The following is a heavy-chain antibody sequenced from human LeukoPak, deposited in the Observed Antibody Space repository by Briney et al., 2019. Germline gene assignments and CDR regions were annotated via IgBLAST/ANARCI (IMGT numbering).Heavy chain of an antibody. CDR2: IYYSGST. CDR3: ARQLRGEAVACPLQPFDD. J-gene: IGHJ4*02. Sequence: SETLSLTCTVSGGSISSYDWSWIRQPPGKGLEWIGYIYYSGSTNYNPSLKSRVTISVDTSQNQFSLKLSSVTAADTAVYFCARQLRGEAVACPLQPFDDWGQGTLVTVSS. V-gene: IGHV4-59*08. D-gene: IGHD6-19*01. CDR1: GGSISSYD.